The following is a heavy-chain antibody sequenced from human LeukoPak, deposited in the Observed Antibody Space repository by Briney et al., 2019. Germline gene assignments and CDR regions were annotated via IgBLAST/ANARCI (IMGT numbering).Heavy chain of an antibody. D-gene: IGHD1-14*01. J-gene: IGHJ3*02. Sequence: GGSLRLSCAASGFIFRNYAMHWVRQAPGKGLEWVLVIYSGGSTYYADSVKGRFTISRHISKNTLYLQMNSLRAEDTAVYYCARAGPYDAFDIWGQGTMVTVSS. CDR1: GFIFRNYA. V-gene: IGHV3-53*04. CDR3: ARAGPYDAFDI. CDR2: IYSGGST.